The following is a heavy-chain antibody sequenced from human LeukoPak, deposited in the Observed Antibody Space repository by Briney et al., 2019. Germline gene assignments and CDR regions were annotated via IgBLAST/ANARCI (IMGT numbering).Heavy chain of an antibody. CDR2: ISYDGSNK. J-gene: IGHJ6*02. D-gene: IGHD2-2*01. V-gene: IGHV3-30*18. CDR3: AKDLVVVPAARGPYYYGMDV. Sequence: PGGSLRLSCAASGFTFSSYGMHWVRQAPGKGLEGVAVISYDGSNKYYADSVKGRFTISRDNSKNTLYLQMNSLRAEDTAVYYCAKDLVVVPAARGPYYYGMDVWGQGTTVTVSS. CDR1: GFTFSSYG.